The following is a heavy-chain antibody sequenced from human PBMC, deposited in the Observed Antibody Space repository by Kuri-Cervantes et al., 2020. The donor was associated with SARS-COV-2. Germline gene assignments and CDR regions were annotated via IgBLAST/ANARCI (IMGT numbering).Heavy chain of an antibody. CDR3: ARVTGSSSWYDSRPNHNWFDP. J-gene: IGHJ5*02. CDR2: IYYSGST. V-gene: IGHV4-61*01. Sequence: SQTLSLTCAVSGYSISSGYYWSWIRQPPGKGLEWIGYIYYSGSTNYNPSLKSRVTISVDTSKNQFSLKLSSVTAADTAVYYCARVTGSSSWYDSRPNHNWFDPWGQGTLVTVSS. CDR1: GYSISSGYY. D-gene: IGHD6-13*01.